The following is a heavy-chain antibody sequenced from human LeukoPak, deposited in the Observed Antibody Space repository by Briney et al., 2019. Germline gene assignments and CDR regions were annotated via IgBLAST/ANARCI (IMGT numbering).Heavy chain of an antibody. CDR1: GYPRGTYA. D-gene: IGHD1-1*01. J-gene: IGHJ4*02. V-gene: IGHV1-18*01. CDR3: AGPGNFYYDS. Sequence: ASVKISCKASGYPRGTYAITWVRQAPGHGLEWMGWISTSNGHADYAHKFQDRVTMTTDSSTNTAYMELQSLRSDDTAVYYCAGPGNFYYDSWGRGTLVTVSS. CDR2: ISTSNGHA.